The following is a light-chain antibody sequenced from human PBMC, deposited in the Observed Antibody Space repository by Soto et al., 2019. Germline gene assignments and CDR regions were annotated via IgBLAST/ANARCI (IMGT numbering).Light chain of an antibody. J-gene: IGKJ5*01. CDR2: ATS. CDR1: QNINSY. CDR3: QQSYNTLTIT. V-gene: IGKV1-39*01. Sequence: DIQMTQSPSSLSASVGDRVTITCRSSQNINSYLNWYQHKPGNAPKLLIYATSSLQSGVPSRFSGSGSGTDFTLTISSLQLEDFATYYCQQSYNTLTITFGQGTRLEIK.